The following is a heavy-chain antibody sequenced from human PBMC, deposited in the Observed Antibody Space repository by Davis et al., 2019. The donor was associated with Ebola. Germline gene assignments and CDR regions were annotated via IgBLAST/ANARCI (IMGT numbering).Heavy chain of an antibody. Sequence: SETLSLTCTVSGGSISSYYWSWIRQPPGKGLEWIGYIYYSGSTNYNPSLKSRVTISVDTSKNQFSLKLSSVTAADTAVYYCARENWNYYYYYGMDVWGQGTTVTVSS. V-gene: IGHV4-59*01. D-gene: IGHD1-1*01. CDR1: GGSISSYY. CDR3: ARENWNYYYYYGMDV. J-gene: IGHJ6*02. CDR2: IYYSGST.